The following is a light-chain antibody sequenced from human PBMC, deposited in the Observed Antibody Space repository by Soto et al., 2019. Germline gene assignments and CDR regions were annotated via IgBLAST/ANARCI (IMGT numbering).Light chain of an antibody. CDR1: QNVFSNSNNKNY. Sequence: DTVMTQSPDSLAVSLGESATINCKSSQNVFSNSNNKNYLAWFQQKPGQPPKLLIYWASTRESGVPDRFSGSGSGTEFTLTISSLQAEDVAVYYCQQYYGSPLTFGGGTKVDIK. V-gene: IGKV4-1*01. CDR3: QQYYGSPLT. J-gene: IGKJ4*01. CDR2: WAS.